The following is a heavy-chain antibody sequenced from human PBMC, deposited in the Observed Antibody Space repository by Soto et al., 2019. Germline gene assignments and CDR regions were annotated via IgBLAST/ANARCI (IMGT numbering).Heavy chain of an antibody. J-gene: IGHJ5*02. CDR3: AKDPSSKHTYYDFWSGPRGFDP. D-gene: IGHD3-3*01. Sequence: PGGSLRLSCAASGFTFSSYGMHWVRQAPGKGLEWVAVISYDGSNKYYADSVKGRFTISRDNSKNTLYLQMNSLRAEDTAVYYCAKDPSSKHTYYDFWSGPRGFDPWGQGTLVTVSS. CDR1: GFTFSSYG. V-gene: IGHV3-30*18. CDR2: ISYDGSNK.